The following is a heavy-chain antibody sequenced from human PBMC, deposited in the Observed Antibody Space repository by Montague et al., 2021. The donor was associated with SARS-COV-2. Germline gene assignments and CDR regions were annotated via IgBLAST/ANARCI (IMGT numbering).Heavy chain of an antibody. D-gene: IGHD3-3*01. CDR1: GGSISSSSYY. CDR2: IYYSGST. V-gene: IGHV4-39*01. CDR3: ARQKMGSVTIFGVVMHDRWFDQ. J-gene: IGHJ5*02. Sequence: SETLSLTCTVSGGSISSSSYYWGWIRQPPGKGLEWIGNIYYSGSTYYNPSLKSRVTISVDTSKNQFSLKLSSVTAADTAVYYCARQKMGSVTIFGVVMHDRWFDQWGQGTLVIVSS.